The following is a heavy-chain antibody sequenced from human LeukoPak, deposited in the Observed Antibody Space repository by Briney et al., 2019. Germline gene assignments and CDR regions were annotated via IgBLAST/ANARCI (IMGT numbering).Heavy chain of an antibody. V-gene: IGHV5-51*01. CDR1: GYGFTSYW. CDR3: ARLYYYDSSGYPHLYFDY. Sequence: GESLKISCKGSGYGFTSYWIGWVRQMPGKGLEWMGIIYPGDSDTRYSPSFQGQVTISADKSISTAYLQWSSLKASDTAMYYCARLYYYDSSGYPHLYFDYWGQGTLVTVSS. J-gene: IGHJ4*02. D-gene: IGHD3-22*01. CDR2: IYPGDSDT.